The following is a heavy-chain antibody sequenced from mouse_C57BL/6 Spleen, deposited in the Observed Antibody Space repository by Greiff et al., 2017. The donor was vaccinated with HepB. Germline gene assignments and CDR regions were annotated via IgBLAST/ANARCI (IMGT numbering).Heavy chain of an antibody. V-gene: IGHV14-2*01. J-gene: IGHJ4*01. CDR2: IDPEDGET. CDR3: ARGVLWDYYAMDY. Sequence: EVQRVESGAELVKPGASVKLSCTASGFNIKDYYMHWVKQRTEQGLEWIGRIDPEDGETKYAPKFQGKATITADTSSNTAYLQLSSLTSEDTAVYYCARGVLWDYYAMDYWGQGTSVTVSS. CDR1: GFNIKDYY. D-gene: IGHD1-1*02.